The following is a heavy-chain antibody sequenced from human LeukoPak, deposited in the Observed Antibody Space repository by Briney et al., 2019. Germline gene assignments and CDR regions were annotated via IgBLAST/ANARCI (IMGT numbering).Heavy chain of an antibody. Sequence: ASVKVSCKASGYTFSNYGISWIRQAPGQGLEWMGWVSPYNGNTIYAQKFQGRVAMTTDTSTSTAYIDLRSLRSDDTAMYYCARDLTSSGYYPSNFDYWGQGTLVTVSS. D-gene: IGHD3-22*01. V-gene: IGHV1-18*01. CDR2: VSPYNGNT. J-gene: IGHJ4*02. CDR1: GYTFSNYG. CDR3: ARDLTSSGYYPSNFDY.